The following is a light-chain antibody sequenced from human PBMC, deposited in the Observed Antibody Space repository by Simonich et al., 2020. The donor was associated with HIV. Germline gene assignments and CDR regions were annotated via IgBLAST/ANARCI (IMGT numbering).Light chain of an antibody. CDR2: AAS. V-gene: IGKV1-8*01. J-gene: IGKJ1*01. CDR3: QQSYSTLWT. Sequence: AIRMTQSPSSLSASTGDRVTITCRASKGISSYLAWYQQKPGKAPKLLIYAASSLQSRVPSRFSGSGSGTDFTLTISSLQPEDFATYYCQQSYSTLWTFGQGTKVEIK. CDR1: KGISSY.